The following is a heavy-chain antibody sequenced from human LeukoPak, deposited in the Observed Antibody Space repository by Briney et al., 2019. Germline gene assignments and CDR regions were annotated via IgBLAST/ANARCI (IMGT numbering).Heavy chain of an antibody. J-gene: IGHJ6*02. Sequence: ASVKVSCKASGYTFTSYDINWVRQATGQGLEWMGWMNPNSGNTGYAQKFQGRVTMTRNTSISTAYMELSSLRSEDTAVYYCARGGILGGDFWSGYYSYYYYGMGVWGQGTTVTVSS. V-gene: IGHV1-8*01. CDR1: GYTFTSYD. CDR2: MNPNSGNT. CDR3: ARGGILGGDFWSGYYSYYYYGMGV. D-gene: IGHD3-3*01.